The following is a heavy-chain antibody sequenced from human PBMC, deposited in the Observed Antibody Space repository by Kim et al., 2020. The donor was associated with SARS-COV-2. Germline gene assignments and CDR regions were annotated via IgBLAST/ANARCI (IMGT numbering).Heavy chain of an antibody. V-gene: IGHV3-23*01. Sequence: ISDSAVRTPYAASVKGRFTIARDNSRCTLFLKMNSLRAENTAVYYCEASDYWGQGSLVTVSS. J-gene: IGHJ4*02. CDR3: EASDY. CDR2: ISDSAVRT.